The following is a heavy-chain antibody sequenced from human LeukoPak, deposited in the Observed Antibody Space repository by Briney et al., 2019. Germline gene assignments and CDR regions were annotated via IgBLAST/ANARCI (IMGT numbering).Heavy chain of an antibody. CDR3: VRDKLVGPSRLDH. D-gene: IGHD1-26*01. CDR1: GFTFSSYA. J-gene: IGHJ4*02. CDR2: ISYDGSNK. Sequence: PGGSLRLSCAASGFTFSSYAMHWVRQAPGKGLEWVAVISYDGSNKYYADSVKGRFTISRDNSKNSLYLQMNSLRVEDTAVYYCVRDKLVGPSRLDHWGQGTPVTVSS. V-gene: IGHV3-30*04.